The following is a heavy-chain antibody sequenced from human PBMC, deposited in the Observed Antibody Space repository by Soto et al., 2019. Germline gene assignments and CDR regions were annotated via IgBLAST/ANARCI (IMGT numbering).Heavy chain of an antibody. CDR3: ARGADRYFDWSGWFDP. V-gene: IGHV4-34*01. J-gene: IGHJ5*02. CDR1: GGSFSGYY. Sequence: QVQLQQWGAGLLKPSETLSLTCAVYGGSFSGYYWSWIRQPPGKGLEWIGEVNHSGSTNYNPSLKIRVTISVDTSKNQFSLKLSSVTAADTAVYYCARGADRYFDWSGWFDPWGQGTLVTVSS. CDR2: VNHSGST. D-gene: IGHD3-9*01.